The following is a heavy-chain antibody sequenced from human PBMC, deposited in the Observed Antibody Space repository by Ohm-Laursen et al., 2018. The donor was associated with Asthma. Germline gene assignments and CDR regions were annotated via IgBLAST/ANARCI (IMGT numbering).Heavy chain of an antibody. V-gene: IGHV3-64*04. Sequence: SLRLSCAASGFTFSSYTMHWVRQAPGKGLDYVSSMNGNGDTTHYADSVKGRFTISRDNSKNTLYLQMNSLRAEDTAVYYCATSRAGTGDFDYWGQGTLVTVSS. CDR3: ATSRAGTGDFDY. CDR1: GFTFSSYT. CDR2: MNGNGDTT. J-gene: IGHJ4*02. D-gene: IGHD1-1*01.